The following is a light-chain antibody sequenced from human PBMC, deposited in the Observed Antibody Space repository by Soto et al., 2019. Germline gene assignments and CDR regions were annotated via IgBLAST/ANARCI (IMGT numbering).Light chain of an antibody. V-gene: IGLV1-40*01. J-gene: IGLJ2*01. Sequence: QSVLTQPPSVSGAPGQRVTISCTGSTSNIGAGYDVHWYQQLPGTAPKLFIYANNNRPSGVPDRFSGSKSGTSASLAITGLQADDEADYYCQSYDSSLSGVVFGGGTNVTVL. CDR2: ANN. CDR3: QSYDSSLSGVV. CDR1: TSNIGAGYD.